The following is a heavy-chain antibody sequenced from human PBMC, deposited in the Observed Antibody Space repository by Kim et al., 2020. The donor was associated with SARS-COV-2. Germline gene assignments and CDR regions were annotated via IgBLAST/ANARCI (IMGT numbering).Heavy chain of an antibody. Sequence: GGSLRLSCAASGFTFSSYSMNWVRQAPGKGLEWVSSISSSSSYIYYADSVKGRFTISRDNAKNSLYLQMNSLRAEDTAVYYCARDNWDGLGATAWGQGTLVTVSS. CDR2: ISSSSSYI. J-gene: IGHJ5*02. V-gene: IGHV3-21*01. CDR1: GFTFSSYS. CDR3: ARDNWDGLGATA. D-gene: IGHD1-26*01.